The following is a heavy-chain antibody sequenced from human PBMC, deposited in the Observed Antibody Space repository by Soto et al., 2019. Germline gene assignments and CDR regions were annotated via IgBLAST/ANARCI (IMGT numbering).Heavy chain of an antibody. CDR1: GFNFRSYA. D-gene: IGHD5-18*01. Sequence: GGSLRLSCAASGFNFRSYAIHWVRQAPGKGLEWVSAISGSGGSTYYADSVKSRLTITKDTSKNQVVLTMTNMDPVDTATYYCAHRRYSYGCDYWGQGTLVTVSS. CDR2: ISGSGGST. J-gene: IGHJ4*02. CDR3: AHRRYSYGCDY. V-gene: IGHV3-23*01.